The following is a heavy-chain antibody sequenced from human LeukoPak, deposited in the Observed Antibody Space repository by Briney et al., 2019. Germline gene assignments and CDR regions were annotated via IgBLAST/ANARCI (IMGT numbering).Heavy chain of an antibody. CDR3: AKGGYYFDY. V-gene: IGHV3-30*18. D-gene: IGHD3-16*01. CDR1: GFTFSSYG. CDR2: VSYDGSNK. Sequence: GGSLRLSCAASGFTFSSYGMHWVRQAPGKGLEWVAVVSYDGSNKYYADSVKGRFTISRDNSKNTLYLQMNSLRAEDTAVYYCAKGGYYFDYWGQGTLVTVSS. J-gene: IGHJ4*02.